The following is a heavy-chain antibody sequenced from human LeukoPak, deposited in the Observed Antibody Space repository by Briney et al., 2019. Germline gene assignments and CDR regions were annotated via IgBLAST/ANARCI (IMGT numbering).Heavy chain of an antibody. CDR1: GDSVSSNSAA. Sequence: SQTLSLTCAISGDSVSSNSAAWNWIRQSPSRGLEWLGRTYYRPKWYNDYAVSVKSRITINPDTSKNQFSLQLNSVTPEDTAVYYCARHLSGVTGYTYGRGIDYWGQGTLVSVSS. D-gene: IGHD5-18*01. CDR2: TYYRPKWYN. CDR3: ARHLSGVTGYTYGRGIDY. V-gene: IGHV6-1*01. J-gene: IGHJ4*02.